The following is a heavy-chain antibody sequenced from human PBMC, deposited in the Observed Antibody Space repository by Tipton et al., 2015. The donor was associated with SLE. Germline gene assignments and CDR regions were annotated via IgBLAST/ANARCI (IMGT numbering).Heavy chain of an antibody. D-gene: IGHD3-3*01. CDR1: GDSISSSTYY. J-gene: IGHJ2*01. CDR2: ISSSNSYT. V-gene: IGHV3-11*05. CDR3: ARDPNYDFWSGYQMDWRFDL. Sequence: LSLTCTVSGDSISSSTYYWGWIRQPPGKGLEWVSYISSSNSYTNYADSVKGRFTISRDNAKNSLYLQMNSLRVEDTAVYYCARDPNYDFWSGYQMDWRFDLWGRGTLVTVSS.